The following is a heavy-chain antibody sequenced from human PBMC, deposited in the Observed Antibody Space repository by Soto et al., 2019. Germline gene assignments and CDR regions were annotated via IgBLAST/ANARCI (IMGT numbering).Heavy chain of an antibody. Sequence: QVTVKESGPVLVKPTETLTLTCTVSGFSLSNAGLGVSWIRQPPGKALEWLAHIFSNDAKSYSTSLKNRLTTSXDXXKSQVVLTMTNMDPVDTATYYCASTYSTSWYWFDFWGQGTLVTVSS. D-gene: IGHD6-13*01. CDR3: ASTYSTSWYWFDF. V-gene: IGHV2-26*01. J-gene: IGHJ5*01. CDR2: IFSNDAK. CDR1: GFSLSNAGLG.